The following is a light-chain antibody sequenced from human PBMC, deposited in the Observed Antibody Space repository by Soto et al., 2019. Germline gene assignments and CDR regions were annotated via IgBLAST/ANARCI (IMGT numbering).Light chain of an antibody. J-gene: IGLJ1*01. V-gene: IGLV2-14*01. Sequence: QSALTQPVSVSGSPGQSITISCTGTSSDVGGYYYVSWYQQNPGKAPKLMIYEVSNRPSGVSDRFSGSKSGNTASLTISGLQAEDEADYYCSSYTSSTTYVFGTGTKLTVL. CDR1: SSDVGGYYY. CDR2: EVS. CDR3: SSYTSSTTYV.